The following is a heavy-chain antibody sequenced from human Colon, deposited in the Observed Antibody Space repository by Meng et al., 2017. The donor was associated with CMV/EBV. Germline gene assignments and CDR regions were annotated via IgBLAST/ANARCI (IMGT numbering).Heavy chain of an antibody. J-gene: IGHJ4*02. Sequence: ASVKVSCKASGYRFTTYAISWVRQAPGQGLEWMGWINPNTGGTSLAQELQDRVTMTRDTSVSTAYLELSSLRSDDTAVYYCARETSAYSNYYPDYWGQGTLVTVSS. D-gene: IGHD4-11*01. CDR2: INPNTGGT. CDR1: GYRFTTYA. V-gene: IGHV1-18*01. CDR3: ARETSAYSNYYPDY.